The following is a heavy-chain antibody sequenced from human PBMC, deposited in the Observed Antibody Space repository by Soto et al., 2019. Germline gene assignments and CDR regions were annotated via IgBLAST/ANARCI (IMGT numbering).Heavy chain of an antibody. J-gene: IGHJ3*02. V-gene: IGHV4-59*01. CDR3: ARALILTGYYIHDAFDI. D-gene: IGHD3-9*01. Sequence: TLSLTCTVSGGSISSYYWSWIRQPPGKGLEWIGYIYYSGSTNYNPSLKSRVTISVDTSKNQFSLKLSSVTAADTAVYYCARALILTGYYIHDAFDIWGQGTMVTVS. CDR2: IYYSGST. CDR1: GGSISSYY.